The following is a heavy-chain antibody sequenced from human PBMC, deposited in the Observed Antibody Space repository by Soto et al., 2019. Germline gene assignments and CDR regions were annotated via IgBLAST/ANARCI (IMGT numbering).Heavy chain of an antibody. D-gene: IGHD3-22*01. J-gene: IGHJ4*02. Sequence: SVKVSCKASGGTFSSYTISWVRQAPGQGLEWMGRIIPILGIANYAQKFQGRVTITADKSTSTAYMELSSLRSEDTAVYYCARDNVQYYYDSSGYYFDYWGQGTLVTVSS. CDR3: ARDNVQYYYDSSGYYFDY. CDR2: IIPILGIA. CDR1: GGTFSSYT. V-gene: IGHV1-69*04.